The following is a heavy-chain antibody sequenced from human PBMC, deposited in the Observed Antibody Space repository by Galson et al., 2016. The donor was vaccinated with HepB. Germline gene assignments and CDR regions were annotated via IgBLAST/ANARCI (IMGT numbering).Heavy chain of an antibody. V-gene: IGHV3-11*01. Sequence: SLRLSCAASGFTFSDFYITWIRQSPGKGLEWVSYISGSAATFHYADSARGRFTISRDNAKNSVYLQMNSLRAEDTAVYYCARFFGCNNGVCYIPDYWGQGTLVTVSS. D-gene: IGHD2-8*01. J-gene: IGHJ4*02. CDR1: GFTFSDFY. CDR2: ISGSAATF. CDR3: ARFFGCNNGVCYIPDY.